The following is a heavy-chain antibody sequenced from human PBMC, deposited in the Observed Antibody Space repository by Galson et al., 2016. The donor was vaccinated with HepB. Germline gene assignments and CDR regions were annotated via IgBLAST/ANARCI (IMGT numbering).Heavy chain of an antibody. J-gene: IGHJ4*02. V-gene: IGHV1-2*02. D-gene: IGHD4-17*01. CDR2: INPNRGTT. CDR3: AGFVDYDEAVY. Sequence: SVKVSCKASGNIFTGYYIHWVRQAPGQGLEWMGWINPNRGTTNYAQKFQGRVTMTRDTSISTAYMELNGVRFDDTAVYYCAGFVDYDEAVYWGQETLVTVSS. CDR1: GNIFTGYY.